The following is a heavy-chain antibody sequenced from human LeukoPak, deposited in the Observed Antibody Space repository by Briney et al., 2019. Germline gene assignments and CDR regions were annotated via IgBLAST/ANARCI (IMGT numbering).Heavy chain of an antibody. CDR3: ARGSIAGRRGYYYGMDV. Sequence: PGGSERLSCAASGFTISSYEMDWVRQAPGKGLEWVSHISVSGETKTYAESVKGRFTISRDNAKNSLYLQMNSLRAEDTAVYYCARGSIAGRRGYYYGMDVWGQGTTVTVSS. D-gene: IGHD6-6*01. CDR1: GFTISSYE. V-gene: IGHV3-48*03. CDR2: ISVSGETK. J-gene: IGHJ6*02.